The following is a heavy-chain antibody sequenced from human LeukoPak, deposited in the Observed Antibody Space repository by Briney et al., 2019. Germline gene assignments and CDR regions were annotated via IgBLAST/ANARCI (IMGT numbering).Heavy chain of an antibody. V-gene: IGHV3-9*01. Sequence: GGSLRLSCAASGFTFDDYAMHWVRQAPGKGLEWVSGISWNGGTIGYADSVKGRFTISRDNAKNSLYLQMNSLRAEDTALYYCAKDVFTMVRGVLEYWGQGTLVTVSS. J-gene: IGHJ4*02. CDR3: AKDVFTMVRGVLEY. CDR1: GFTFDDYA. CDR2: ISWNGGTI. D-gene: IGHD3-10*01.